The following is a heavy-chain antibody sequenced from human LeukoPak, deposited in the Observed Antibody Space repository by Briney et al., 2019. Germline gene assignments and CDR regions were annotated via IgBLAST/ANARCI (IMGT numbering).Heavy chain of an antibody. V-gene: IGHV4-31*03. J-gene: IGHJ5*02. Sequence: SQTLSLTCTVSGGSISSGGYYWSWIRQHPGMGLEWIGYIYYSGSTYYNPSLKSRVTISVDTSKNQFSLKLSSVTAADTAVYYCARVQQPKRIWFDPWGQGTLVTVSS. CDR3: ARVQQPKRIWFDP. CDR1: GGSISSGGYY. D-gene: IGHD6-13*01. CDR2: IYYSGST.